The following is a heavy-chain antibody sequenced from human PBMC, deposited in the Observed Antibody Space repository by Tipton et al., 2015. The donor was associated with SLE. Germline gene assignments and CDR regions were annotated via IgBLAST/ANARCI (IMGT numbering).Heavy chain of an antibody. J-gene: IGHJ6*02. CDR2: ISSSSSYT. D-gene: IGHD2-21*02. CDR3: ATGRYCGGDCPDV. V-gene: IGHV3-11*03. Sequence: SLRLSCAASGFTFSDYYMSWIRQAPGKGLEWVSYISSSSSYTNYADSVKGRFTISRDNAKNSLYLQMNSLRAEDTAVYYCATGRYCGGDCPDVWGQGTTVTVSS. CDR1: GFTFSDYY.